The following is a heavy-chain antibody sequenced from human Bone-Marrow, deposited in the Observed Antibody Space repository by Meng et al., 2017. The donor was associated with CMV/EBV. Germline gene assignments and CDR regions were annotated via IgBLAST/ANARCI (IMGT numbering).Heavy chain of an antibody. CDR3: ANSRYSSSWYDF. V-gene: IGHV1-2*02. Sequence: ASVKVFCKASGYTFTAYYMHWLRQAPGQGLEWMGWINPSSGGTSYAQKYQGRVTMTTDTSISTAYMELSNLTSDDTAVFYCANSRYSSSWYDFWGQGTLVTVSS. CDR1: GYTFTAYY. CDR2: INPSSGGT. J-gene: IGHJ5*01. D-gene: IGHD5-18*01.